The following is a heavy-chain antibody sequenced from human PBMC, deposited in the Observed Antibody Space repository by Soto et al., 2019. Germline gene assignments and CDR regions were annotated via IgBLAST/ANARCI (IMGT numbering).Heavy chain of an antibody. Sequence: GGSLRLSCAASGFTFSSYGMHWVRQAPGKGLEWVAVIWYDGSNKYYADSVKGRFTISRDNSKNTLYLQMNSLRAEDTAVYYCARDFLMVRGVILAYYGMEVWGQGTTVTVSS. CDR2: IWYDGSNK. CDR1: GFTFSSYG. D-gene: IGHD3-10*01. J-gene: IGHJ6*02. CDR3: ARDFLMVRGVILAYYGMEV. V-gene: IGHV3-33*01.